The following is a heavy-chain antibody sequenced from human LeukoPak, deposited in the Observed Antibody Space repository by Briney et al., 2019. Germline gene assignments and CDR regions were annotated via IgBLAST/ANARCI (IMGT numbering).Heavy chain of an antibody. V-gene: IGHV4-39*01. J-gene: IGHJ6*02. Sequence: ASETLSLTCIVSGGSISSSSYYWGWMRQPPGKGLEWIGSNYYSGSTYYNPSLKSRVTISVDTSKNQCSLKLSSVTAADTAVYYCATLETMVRGVISPYYYYGMDVWGQGTTVTVSS. D-gene: IGHD3-10*01. CDR3: ATLETMVRGVISPYYYYGMDV. CDR2: NYYSGST. CDR1: GGSISSSSYY.